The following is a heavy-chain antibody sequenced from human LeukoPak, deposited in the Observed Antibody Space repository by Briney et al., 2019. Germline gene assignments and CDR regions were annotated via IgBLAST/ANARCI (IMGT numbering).Heavy chain of an antibody. V-gene: IGHV3-7*01. J-gene: IGHJ6*03. Sequence: PGGSLRLSCAVSGFTFNSYWMSWARQAPGKGLEWVAKINQDGSEKYSVDSMKGRITISRDNAKNSLYLEMNSLRVEDTAVFYCARVMSASVWRSYGSYDYYYYMDIWGRGTTVTVSS. CDR1: GFTFNSYW. D-gene: IGHD3-16*01. CDR2: INQDGSEK. CDR3: ARVMSASVWRSYGSYDYYYYMDI.